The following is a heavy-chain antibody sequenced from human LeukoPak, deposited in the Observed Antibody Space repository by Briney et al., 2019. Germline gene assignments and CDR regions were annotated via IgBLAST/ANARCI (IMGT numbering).Heavy chain of an antibody. CDR2: IRSKANSYAT. Sequence: PGGSLRLSCAASGFTFSGSAMHWVRQASGKGLEWVGRIRSKANSYATSYAASVRGRFTISRDDSKNTAYLEMNSLKAEDTAVYYCTRSSTDYWGQGTLVTVSS. CDR3: TRSSTDY. CDR1: GFTFSGSA. J-gene: IGHJ4*02. V-gene: IGHV3-73*01.